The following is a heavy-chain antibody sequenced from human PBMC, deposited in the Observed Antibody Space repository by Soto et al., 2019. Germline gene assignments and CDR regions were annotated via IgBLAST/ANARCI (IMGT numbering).Heavy chain of an antibody. CDR1: GGSVSSVSYY. CDR2: IYYSGST. D-gene: IGHD4-4*01. Sequence: SETLSLTFTVSGGSVSSVSYYWSWIRQPPGKGLGLIGYIYYSGSTNYNPSLKSRVTISVDTSKNQFSLKLSSVTAADTAVYYCARESMYGGNYDAYFHXWGQVTLFTVSX. V-gene: IGHV4-61*01. CDR3: ARESMYGGNYDAYFHX. J-gene: IGHJ4*02.